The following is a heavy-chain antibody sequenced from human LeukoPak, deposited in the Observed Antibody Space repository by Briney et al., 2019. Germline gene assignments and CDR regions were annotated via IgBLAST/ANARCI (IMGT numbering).Heavy chain of an antibody. Sequence: SETLSLTCTFSGGSLTTYYWNWIRQPPGKGLEWIGEIHHSGGTNYNPSLKSRVTISLDTSKNQFSLKLNSVTAADTAMYYCARVKSSSWIDYWGQGTLVTVSS. CDR1: GGSLTTYY. CDR3: ARVKSSSWIDY. V-gene: IGHV4-34*01. J-gene: IGHJ4*02. D-gene: IGHD6-13*01. CDR2: IHHSGGT.